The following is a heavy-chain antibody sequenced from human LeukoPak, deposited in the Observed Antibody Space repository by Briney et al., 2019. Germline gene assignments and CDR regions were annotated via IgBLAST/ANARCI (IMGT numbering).Heavy chain of an antibody. CDR1: GFTLSSKY. V-gene: IGHV3-66*01. CDR3: ARASQWLAFDY. D-gene: IGHD6-19*01. J-gene: IGHJ4*02. CDR2: IYNGGST. Sequence: GGSLRLSCAASGFTLSSKYMSWVRQAPGKGLEWVSVIYNGGSTNYADSVKGRFTISRDNSKNTLDLQMNSLRAEDTAVYFCARASQWLAFDYWGQGTLVTVSS.